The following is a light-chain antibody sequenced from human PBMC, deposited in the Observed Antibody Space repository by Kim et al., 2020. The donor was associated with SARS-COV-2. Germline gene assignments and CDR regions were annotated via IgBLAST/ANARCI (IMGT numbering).Light chain of an antibody. CDR1: LSVSSN. V-gene: IGKV3-15*01. CDR2: GAS. CDR3: QQYNDWPYT. J-gene: IGKJ2*01. Sequence: SVSPGERATLSCRASLSVSSNLAWYQQKPGQAPRLLIYGASTRATGIPVRFSGSGSATEFTLTISSLQSEDYALYYCQQYNDWPYTFGQGTKLEI.